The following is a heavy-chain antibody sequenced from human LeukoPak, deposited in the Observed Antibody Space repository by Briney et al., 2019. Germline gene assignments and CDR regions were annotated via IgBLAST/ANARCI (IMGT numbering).Heavy chain of an antibody. V-gene: IGHV1-69*13. Sequence: ASVKVSCKASGGTFSSYAISWVRQAPGQGLEWMGGIIPIFGTANYAQKFQGRVTITADESTSTAYMELSSLRSEDTAVYYCARGQAGYCSGGSCKHPVYYFDWWGQGTLVTVSS. CDR2: IIPIFGTA. CDR1: GGTFSSYA. CDR3: ARGQAGYCSGGSCKHPVYYFDW. D-gene: IGHD2-15*01. J-gene: IGHJ4*02.